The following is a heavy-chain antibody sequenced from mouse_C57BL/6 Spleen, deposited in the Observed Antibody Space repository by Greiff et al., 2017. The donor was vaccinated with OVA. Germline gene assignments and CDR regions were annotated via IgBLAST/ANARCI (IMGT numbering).Heavy chain of an antibody. Sequence: VKLMESGPGLVAPSQSLSITCTVSGFSLTSYGVDWVRQPPGKGLEWLGAIWGGGSTTYNSALMSRLSISKDNSKCQVFLKMISLQADDTAMYYCAKRLRPLGAMDYWGQGTSVTVSS. V-gene: IGHV2-9*01. CDR2: IWGGGST. J-gene: IGHJ4*01. CDR1: GFSLTSYG. D-gene: IGHD1-2*01. CDR3: AKRLRPLGAMDY.